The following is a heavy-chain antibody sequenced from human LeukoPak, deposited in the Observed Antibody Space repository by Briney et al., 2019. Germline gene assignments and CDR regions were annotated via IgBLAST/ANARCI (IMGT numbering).Heavy chain of an antibody. CDR3: ARAVSGFYYYGIDV. D-gene: IGHD2-8*01. CDR1: GYTFSSYS. Sequence: ASVKVSCKASGYTFSSYSMHWVRQAPGQGLEWMGIIDPSGGSTRFEQRFQGRVTMTRDTSTSTVYMDLSSLRSEDTAVYYCARAVSGFYYYGIDVWGQGTTVTVSS. CDR2: IDPSGGST. J-gene: IGHJ6*02. V-gene: IGHV1-46*01.